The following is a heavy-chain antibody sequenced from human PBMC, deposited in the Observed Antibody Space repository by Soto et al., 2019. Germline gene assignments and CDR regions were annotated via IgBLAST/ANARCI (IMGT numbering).Heavy chain of an antibody. CDR2: ISNSGST. D-gene: IGHD4-17*01. CDR3: ATESGSTYGYFDY. V-gene: IGHV4-30-4*01. CDR1: GGSVTSDEDY. J-gene: IGHJ4*02. Sequence: PSETLSLTCTVPGGSVTSDEDYWSWIRQSPGKGLEWIGYISNSGSTGYNPSLKTRLSMSVDRSKNQFTLRLTSVTAADTALYFCATESGSTYGYFDYWGQGTQVTVSS.